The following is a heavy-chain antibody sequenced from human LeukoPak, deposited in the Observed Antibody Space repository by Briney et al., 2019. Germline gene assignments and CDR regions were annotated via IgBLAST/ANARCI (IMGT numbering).Heavy chain of an antibody. CDR2: IDQDGRQK. CDR1: GFTFCSYY. D-gene: IGHD3-10*01. Sequence: GGSLRLSCAAPGFTFCSYYMSWVRQAPGKGLEWVANIDQDGRQKYYVDSVNGRFTISRDTAKNSLYLQMNSLRGEDTAVYYCSRVKGTTMLNDFWGQGTLVTVSS. V-gene: IGHV3-7*01. CDR3: SRVKGTTMLNDF. J-gene: IGHJ4*02.